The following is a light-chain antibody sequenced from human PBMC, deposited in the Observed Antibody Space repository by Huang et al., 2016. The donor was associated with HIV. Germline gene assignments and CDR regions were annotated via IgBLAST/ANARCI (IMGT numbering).Light chain of an antibody. J-gene: IGKJ2*01. CDR2: DVS. Sequence: DIQMTQSPSSLSASVGDRVTITCQASQDIRNYLNWYQQKPGKAPKLLIYDVSNLETEVPLRFSGSGSGTNFTFTISSLQSEDIATYYCQQYDNLYTFGQGTKLEI. V-gene: IGKV1-33*01. CDR3: QQYDNLYT. CDR1: QDIRNY.